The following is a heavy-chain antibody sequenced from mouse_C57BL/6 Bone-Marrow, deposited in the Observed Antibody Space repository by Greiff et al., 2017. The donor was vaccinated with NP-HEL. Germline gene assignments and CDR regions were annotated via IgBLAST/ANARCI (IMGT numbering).Heavy chain of an antibody. V-gene: IGHV1-66*01. CDR1: GYSFTSYY. CDR2: IYPGSGNT. J-gene: IGHJ4*01. Sequence: QVQLQQSGPELVKPEASVKISCKASGYSFTSYYIHWVKQRPGQGLEWIGWIYPGSGNTKYTEKFKGKATLTADTSSSTAYMQLSSLPSEDSAVYYCARTGGNYGAMDYWGQGTSVTVSS. CDR3: ARTGGNYGAMDY. D-gene: IGHD2-1*01.